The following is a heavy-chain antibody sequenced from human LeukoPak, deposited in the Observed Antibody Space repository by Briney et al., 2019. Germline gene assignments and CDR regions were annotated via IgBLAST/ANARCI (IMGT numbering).Heavy chain of an antibody. Sequence: GGSLRLSCSTSGFTFSSSGMHWVRQAPGKGLEWVAVIWYDGSNKWYADSVKGRFTISRDNSKNTLYLQMNSLRVDDTAVYYCARAGSYSSSSVGWFGPWGQGTLVAVSS. V-gene: IGHV3-33*01. CDR2: IWYDGSNK. CDR1: GFTFSSSG. CDR3: ARAGSYSSSSVGWFGP. D-gene: IGHD6-6*01. J-gene: IGHJ5*02.